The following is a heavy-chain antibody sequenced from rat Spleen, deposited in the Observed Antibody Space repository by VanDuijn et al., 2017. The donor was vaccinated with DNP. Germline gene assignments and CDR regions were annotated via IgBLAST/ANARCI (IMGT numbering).Heavy chain of an antibody. V-gene: IGHV5-46*01. CDR2: ISTSGGST. D-gene: IGHD5-1*01. Sequence: EVQLVESGGGLVRPGRSMKLSCAASGFTFSSFPMAWVRQAPTKGLEWVATISTSGGSTYYRDSVKGRFTISRDIAKSSLYLQMNSLRSEDTATYYCTRGGVNWDYFDYWGQGVMVTVSS. J-gene: IGHJ2*01. CDR3: TRGGVNWDYFDY. CDR1: GFTFSSFP.